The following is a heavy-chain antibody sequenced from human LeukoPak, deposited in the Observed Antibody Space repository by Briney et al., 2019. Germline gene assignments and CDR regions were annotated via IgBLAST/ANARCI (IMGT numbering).Heavy chain of an antibody. CDR2: ISSSSGYI. J-gene: IGHJ4*02. Sequence: GGSLRLSCAASGFTFSSYSMNWVRQAPGKGLEWVSSISSSSGYIYYADSVKGRFTISRDNAKNSLYLQMNSLRAEDTAVYYCARELPCIDWGQGTLVTVSS. CDR1: GFTFSSYS. D-gene: IGHD1-26*01. CDR3: ARELPCID. V-gene: IGHV3-21*01.